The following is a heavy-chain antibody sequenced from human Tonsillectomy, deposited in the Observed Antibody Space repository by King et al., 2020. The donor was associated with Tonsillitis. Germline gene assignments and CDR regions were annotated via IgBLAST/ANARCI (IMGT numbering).Heavy chain of an antibody. Sequence: VTLKESGPALVKPTQTLTLTCTFSGFSLSTSGLCVSWIRQPPGKALEWLALIAWDDDKYYSTSLKTRLTISKDTSKNQVVLTITNMDPVETATYYCARCGVVARAFDYWGQGTLVTVSS. CDR2: IAWDDDK. J-gene: IGHJ4*02. V-gene: IGHV2-70*01. CDR3: ARCGVVARAFDY. D-gene: IGHD3-22*01. CDR1: GFSLSTSGLC.